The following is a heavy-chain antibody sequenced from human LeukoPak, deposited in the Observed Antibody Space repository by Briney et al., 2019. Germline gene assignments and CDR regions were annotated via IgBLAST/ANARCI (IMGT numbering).Heavy chain of an antibody. CDR2: ISGSGGGT. V-gene: IGHV3-23*01. D-gene: IGHD2-2*01. CDR3: AKDGCTSTSCYLVS. CDR1: GFTFSSYA. Sequence: GGSLRLSCAASGFTFSSYAMNWVRQAPGKGLESVSAISGSGGGTYYADSVKGRFTISRDNSKNTLYLEMNSLRAEDTAIYYCAKDGCTSTSCYLVSWGQGTLVTVSS. J-gene: IGHJ5*02.